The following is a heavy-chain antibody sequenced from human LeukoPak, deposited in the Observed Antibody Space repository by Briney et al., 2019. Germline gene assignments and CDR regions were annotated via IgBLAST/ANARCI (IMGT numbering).Heavy chain of an antibody. CDR2: IYYSGST. Sequence: SETLSLTCTVSGGSISSYYWSWIRQPPGKGLEWIGYIYYSGSTNYNPSLKRRVTISVDTSKNQFSLKLSSVTAADTAVYYCASYYYDSSGYWGDYFDYWGQGTLVTVSS. V-gene: IGHV4-59*08. CDR1: GGSISSYY. J-gene: IGHJ4*02. CDR3: ASYYYDSSGYWGDYFDY. D-gene: IGHD3-22*01.